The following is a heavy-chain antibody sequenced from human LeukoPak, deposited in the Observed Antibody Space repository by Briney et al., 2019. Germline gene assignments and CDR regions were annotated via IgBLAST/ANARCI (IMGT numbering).Heavy chain of an antibody. V-gene: IGHV1-8*01. Sequence: ASVKVSCKASGYTFPIYDINWVRQATGRRLELMGWMNPNSGNTGYAQKFQGRVTMTRDTSISTAYMELSGLRSEDTAVYYCARVARWNSGSYYSFDYWGQGTLVTVSS. CDR1: GYTFPIYD. CDR2: MNPNSGNT. CDR3: ARVARWNSGSYYSFDY. D-gene: IGHD1-26*01. J-gene: IGHJ4*02.